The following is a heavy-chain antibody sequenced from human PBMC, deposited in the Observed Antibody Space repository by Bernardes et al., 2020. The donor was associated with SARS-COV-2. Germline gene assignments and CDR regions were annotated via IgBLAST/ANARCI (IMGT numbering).Heavy chain of an antibody. CDR3: ARIDEVTGRDY. V-gene: IGHV3-23*01. Sequence: GGSLRLSCSTSGFTLDTFAVSWVRQAPGKGLEWVSGVSNIGDTYYAASVKGRFTISRDTSNNIVFLQMSSLRAEDTAVYYCARIDEVTGRDYWGQGTLVTVSS. D-gene: IGHD6-19*01. J-gene: IGHJ4*02. CDR2: VSNIGDT. CDR1: GFTLDTFA.